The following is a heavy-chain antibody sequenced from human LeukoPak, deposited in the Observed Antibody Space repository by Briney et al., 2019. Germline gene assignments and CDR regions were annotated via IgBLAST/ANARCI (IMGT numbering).Heavy chain of an antibody. CDR1: GFTFSDYY. CDR3: ARDTCSGGSCYSDYYYMDV. D-gene: IGHD2-15*01. V-gene: IGHV3-11*04. CDR2: ISSSGSTI. J-gene: IGHJ6*03. Sequence: GGSLRLFCAASGFTFSDYYMSWIRQAPGKGLEWVSYISSSGSTIYYADSVKGRFTISRDNAKNSLYLQMNSLRAEDTAVYYCARDTCSGGSCYSDYYYMDVWGKGTTVTVSS.